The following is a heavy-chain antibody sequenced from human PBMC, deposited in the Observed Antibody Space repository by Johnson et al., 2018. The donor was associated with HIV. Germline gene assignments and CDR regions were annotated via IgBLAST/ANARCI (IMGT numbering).Heavy chain of an antibody. Sequence: VQLLESGGGLVQPGGSLRLYCAASGFTFSSYWMSWVRQATGKGLEWVSAIGTAGDTYYPGSVKGRFTISSENAKNSLYLQMNSLRAGDTAVYYCARATLGADDAFDIWGQGTMVTVSS. CDR2: IGTAGDT. V-gene: IGHV3-13*01. CDR1: GFTFSSYW. J-gene: IGHJ3*02. D-gene: IGHD1-26*01. CDR3: ARATLGADDAFDI.